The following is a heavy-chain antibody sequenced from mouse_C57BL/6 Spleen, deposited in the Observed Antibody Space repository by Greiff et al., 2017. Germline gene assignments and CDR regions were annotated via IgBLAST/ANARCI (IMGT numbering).Heavy chain of an antibody. Sequence: VQLQQPGAELVKPGASVKVSCKASGYTFTTYPIEWMKQNHGKSLEWIGNFHPYNDDTKYNEKFKGKATLTVEKSSSTVYLELSRVTSDDSAVYYCTRRNYAYAMDYWGQGTSVTVSS. CDR2: FHPYNDDT. CDR3: TRRNYAYAMDY. CDR1: GYTFTTYP. D-gene: IGHD2-1*01. V-gene: IGHV1-47*01. J-gene: IGHJ4*01.